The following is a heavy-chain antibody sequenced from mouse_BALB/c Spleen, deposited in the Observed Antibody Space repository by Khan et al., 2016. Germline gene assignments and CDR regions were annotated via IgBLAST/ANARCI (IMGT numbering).Heavy chain of an antibody. Sequence: VQLKESGAELVKPGASVKLSCTASGFNIKDTYMHWVKQRPEQGLEWIGRIDPANGNTKYDPKFQGKATITADTSSNTAYLQLSSLTSEDTAVYYWARSYGNPYYYAMDYWGQGTSVTVSS. J-gene: IGHJ4*01. CDR3: ARSYGNPYYYAMDY. CDR1: GFNIKDTY. CDR2: IDPANGNT. D-gene: IGHD2-1*01. V-gene: IGHV14-3*02.